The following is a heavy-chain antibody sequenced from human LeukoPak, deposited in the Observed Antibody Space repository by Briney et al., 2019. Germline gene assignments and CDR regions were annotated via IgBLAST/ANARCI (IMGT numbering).Heavy chain of an antibody. CDR2: IYHSGST. CDR3: ARDFAPGWFDP. CDR1: GGSISSSNW. J-gene: IGHJ5*02. D-gene: IGHD1-14*01. V-gene: IGHV4-4*02. Sequence: SETLSLTCAVSGGSISSSNWWSWVRQPPGKGLEWIGEIYHSGSTNYSPSLKRRVTISVDKSKNQFSLKLRSVTAADTAVYYCARDFAPGWFDPWGQGTLVTVSS.